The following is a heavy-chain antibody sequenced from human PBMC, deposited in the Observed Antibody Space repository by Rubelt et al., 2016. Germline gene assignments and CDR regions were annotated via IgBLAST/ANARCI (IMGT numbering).Heavy chain of an antibody. Sequence: QVQLVQSGAEVKKPGASVKVSCKASGYTFTGYYMHWVRQAPGQGLEWMGWIHTNRGGTNYAQKFQGRVTMTRDTSISTAYMERSRLRSGDTAVYYCARDLYKGPRWLVAYWGQGTLVTVSS. CDR1: GYTFTGYY. CDR2: IHTNRGGT. V-gene: IGHV1-2*02. D-gene: IGHD6-19*01. CDR3: ARDLYKGPRWLVAY. J-gene: IGHJ4*02.